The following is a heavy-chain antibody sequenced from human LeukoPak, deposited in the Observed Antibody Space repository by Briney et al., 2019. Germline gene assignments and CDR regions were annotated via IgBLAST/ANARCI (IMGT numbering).Heavy chain of an antibody. CDR1: GGSISSYY. V-gene: IGHV4-59*08. J-gene: IGHJ6*03. D-gene: IGHD3-10*01. CDR2: ISYSGNT. CDR3: AILRGFGELLGDYYMDV. Sequence: PSETQSLTCTVSGGSISSYYWSWIRQPPGKGLEWIGYISYSGNTNYNPSLKSRVTISVGTSKNQFSLRLSSVTAADTAVYYCAILRGFGELLGDYYMDVWGKGPTVTVSS.